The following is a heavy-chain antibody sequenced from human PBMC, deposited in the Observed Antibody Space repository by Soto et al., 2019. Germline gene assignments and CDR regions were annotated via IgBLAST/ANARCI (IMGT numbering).Heavy chain of an antibody. V-gene: IGHV1-18*04. Sequence: GASVKFSCKASGYTFTSYGISWVRQAPGQGLEWMGWISAYNGNTNYAQKLQGRVTMTTDTSTSTAYMELRSLRSDDTAVYYCARESIQLWLKNDYGMDVWGQGTTVTVSS. D-gene: IGHD5-18*01. J-gene: IGHJ6*02. CDR1: GYTFTSYG. CDR2: ISAYNGNT. CDR3: ARESIQLWLKNDYGMDV.